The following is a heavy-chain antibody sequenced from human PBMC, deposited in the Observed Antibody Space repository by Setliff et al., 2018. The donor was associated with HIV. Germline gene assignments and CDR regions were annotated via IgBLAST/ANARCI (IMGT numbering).Heavy chain of an antibody. CDR2: IYTSGST. CDR1: GGSISSYY. CDR3: ARGGVLRYFDWAY. Sequence: SETLSLTCTVSGGSISSYYWSWIRQPPGKGLEWIGYIYTSGSTDYNPYLKSRVTISVDTAKNQFSLKLSAVTAADTAVYYCARGGVLRYFDWAYWGQGTLVTVSS. J-gene: IGHJ4*02. D-gene: IGHD3-9*01. V-gene: IGHV4-4*08.